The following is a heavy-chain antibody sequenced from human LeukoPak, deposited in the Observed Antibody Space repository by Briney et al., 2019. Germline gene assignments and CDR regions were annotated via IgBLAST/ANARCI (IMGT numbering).Heavy chain of an antibody. CDR2: IYYSGST. J-gene: IGHJ4*02. D-gene: IGHD2-2*01. V-gene: IGHV4-39*01. CDR3: ARSLGLRYVDY. Sequence: SETLSFTCTVSGGSISSSSYYCGWIRQPPGKGLEWIGSIYYSGSTYYNPSLKSRVTISVDASKNQFSLKLSSVTAADTAVFYCARSLGLRYVDYWGQGILVTVSS. CDR1: GGSISSSSYY.